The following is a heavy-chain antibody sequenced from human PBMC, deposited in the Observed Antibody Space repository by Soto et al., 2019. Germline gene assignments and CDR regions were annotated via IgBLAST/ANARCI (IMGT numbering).Heavy chain of an antibody. CDR3: ARDLRRYDDCWSGYYRSGMDV. V-gene: IGHV1-69*13. J-gene: IGHJ6*02. D-gene: IGHD3-3*01. CDR2: IIPISGTA. Sequence: SVKVSCKASGGTFSSYAISWVRQAPGQGLEWMGGIIPISGTANYAQKFQGRVTITADESTSTAYMELSSLRSEDTAVYYCARDLRRYDDCWSGYYRSGMDVWG. CDR1: GGTFSSYA.